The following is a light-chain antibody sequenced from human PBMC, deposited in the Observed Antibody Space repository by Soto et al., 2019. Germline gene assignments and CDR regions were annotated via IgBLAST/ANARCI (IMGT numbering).Light chain of an antibody. CDR3: QTWGTGILV. V-gene: IGLV4-69*01. CDR1: SRHSSYA. Sequence: QLVLTQSPSASASLGASVKLTCTLSSRHSSYAIAWHQQQPEKGPRYLMKLNSDGRHTKGDGIPDRFSGSSSGTARYLTISSLKSEDEDDYYCQTWGTGILVFGGGTKLTVL. CDR2: LNSDGRH. J-gene: IGLJ2*01.